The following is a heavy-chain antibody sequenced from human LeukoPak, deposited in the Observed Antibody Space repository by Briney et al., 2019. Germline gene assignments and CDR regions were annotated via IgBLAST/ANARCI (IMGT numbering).Heavy chain of an antibody. D-gene: IGHD3-9*01. J-gene: IGHJ4*02. V-gene: IGHV4-59*12. Sequence: PSETLSLTCTVSGGSISSYYWSWIRQPPGKGLEWIGYIYYSGSTNYNPSLKSRVTISVDTSKNQFSLKLSSVTAADTAVYYCASNPDILTGYYNWGQGTLVTVSS. CDR1: GGSISSYY. CDR3: ASNPDILTGYYN. CDR2: IYYSGST.